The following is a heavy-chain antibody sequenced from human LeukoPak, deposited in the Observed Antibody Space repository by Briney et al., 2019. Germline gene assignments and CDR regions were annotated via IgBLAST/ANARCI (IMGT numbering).Heavy chain of an antibody. J-gene: IGHJ4*02. CDR2: ISFDGTYK. D-gene: IGHD3-10*01. CDR3: ARADYYDSGSFYPLNF. CDR1: GFTFSSSA. Sequence: GRSLRLSCAASGFTFSSSAMHWVRQAPGKGLEWVTLISFDGTYKYYADSVKGRFTISRDNAKNSLYLQMNSLRAEDTAVFYCARADYYDSGSFYPLNFWGQGTLVTVSS. V-gene: IGHV3-30*04.